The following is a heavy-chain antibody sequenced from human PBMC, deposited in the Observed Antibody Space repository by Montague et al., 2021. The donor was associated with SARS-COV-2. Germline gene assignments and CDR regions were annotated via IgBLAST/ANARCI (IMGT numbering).Heavy chain of an antibody. CDR2: IYTSGST. Sequence: SETLFLTCAVYGGSFSGYYWNWIRQPAGKGLEWIGRIYTSGSTNYNPSLKSRVTISVDTSKNQFSLRLSFVTAADTAVYYCARVGVGTMVRGVIPAYYYYGMDVWGQGTTVTVSS. CDR1: GGSFSGYY. CDR3: ARVGVGTMVRGVIPAYYYYGMDV. J-gene: IGHJ6*02. D-gene: IGHD3-10*01. V-gene: IGHV4-59*10.